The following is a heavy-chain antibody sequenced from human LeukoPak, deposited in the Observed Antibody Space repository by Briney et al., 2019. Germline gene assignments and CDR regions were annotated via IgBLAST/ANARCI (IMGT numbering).Heavy chain of an antibody. J-gene: IGHJ4*02. D-gene: IGHD3-3*01. V-gene: IGHV3-48*04. CDR1: GFIFKTFS. CDR3: ARDGFCDF. Sequence: VGSLRLSCAPSGFIFKTFSMNWVRHGPGKGLEWVAYISSSGDTTYYADSVEGRFTISRDNAENSLHLQMNSLRVDDSALYYCARDGFCDFWGQGTLVTVSS. CDR2: ISSSGDTT.